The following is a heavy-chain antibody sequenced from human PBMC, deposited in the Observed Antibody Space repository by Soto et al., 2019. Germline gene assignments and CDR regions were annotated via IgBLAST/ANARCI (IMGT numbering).Heavy chain of an antibody. D-gene: IGHD3-10*01. J-gene: IGHJ6*02. Sequence: QVQLVESGGGVVQPGRSLRLSCAASGFTFSRYGMHWVRQAPGKGLEWVAVIWYDGSNKYYADSVKGRFTISRDNSKNTLYLQMNSLRAEDTAVYYCARGASMVRGSWYYYYYGMDVWGQGTTVTVSS. CDR3: ARGASMVRGSWYYYYYGMDV. CDR1: GFTFSRYG. V-gene: IGHV3-33*01. CDR2: IWYDGSNK.